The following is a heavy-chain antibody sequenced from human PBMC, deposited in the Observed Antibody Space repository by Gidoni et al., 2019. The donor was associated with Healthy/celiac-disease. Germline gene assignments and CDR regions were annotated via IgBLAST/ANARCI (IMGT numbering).Heavy chain of an antibody. V-gene: IGHV3-30-3*01. Sequence: QVPLVESGGGVVQPGRSLRLYCAASGFTFSSYAMHWVRQAPGKGLEWVAVISYDGSNKYYADSVKGRFTISRDNSKNTLYLQMNSLRAEDTAVYYCARDSSGWPPPLFDYWGQGTLVTVSS. J-gene: IGHJ4*02. CDR2: ISYDGSNK. CDR3: ARDSSGWPPPLFDY. D-gene: IGHD6-19*01. CDR1: GFTFSSYA.